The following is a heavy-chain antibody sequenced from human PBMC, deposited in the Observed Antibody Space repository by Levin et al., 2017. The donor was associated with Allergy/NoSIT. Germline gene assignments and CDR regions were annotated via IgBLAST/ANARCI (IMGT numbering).Heavy chain of an antibody. Sequence: AGGSLRLSCAASGFTFDDYAMHWVRQAPGKGLEWVSGISWNSGSIGYADSVKGRFTISRDNAKNSLYLQMNSLRAEDTALYYCAKEGGYPSTYYYGMDVWGQGTTVTVSS. J-gene: IGHJ6*02. CDR2: ISWNSGSI. CDR1: GFTFDDYA. V-gene: IGHV3-9*01. D-gene: IGHD3-16*02. CDR3: AKEGGYPSTYYYGMDV.